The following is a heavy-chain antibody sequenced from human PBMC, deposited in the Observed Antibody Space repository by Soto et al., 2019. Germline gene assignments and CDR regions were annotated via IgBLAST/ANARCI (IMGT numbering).Heavy chain of an antibody. CDR3: ARNLFDSRGYHPEV. CDR1: GVSISSGKW. Sequence: QVQLQESGPGLVKPSGTLSLTCTISGVSISSGKWWSWVRQPPGEALEWIGEIFHTGNTDYKPSLKSRVSILVDKSKNQFSLNLDSVTAADTAVYYCARNLFDSRGYHPEVWGQGILVTVSS. J-gene: IGHJ4*02. V-gene: IGHV4-4*02. CDR2: IFHTGNT. D-gene: IGHD3-22*01.